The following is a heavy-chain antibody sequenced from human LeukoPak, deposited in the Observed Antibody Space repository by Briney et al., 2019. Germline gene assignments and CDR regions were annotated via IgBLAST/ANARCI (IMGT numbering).Heavy chain of an antibody. Sequence: PSETLSLTCTVSGGSISSYYWSWIRQPPGKGLEWIGDIYYSGSTNYNPSLKSRVTISVDTSKNQFSLKLSSVTAADTAVYYCAGQTTNYYDSSGYQLGWFDPWGQGTLVTVSS. V-gene: IGHV4-59*08. D-gene: IGHD3-22*01. J-gene: IGHJ5*02. CDR2: IYYSGST. CDR1: GGSISSYY. CDR3: AGQTTNYYDSSGYQLGWFDP.